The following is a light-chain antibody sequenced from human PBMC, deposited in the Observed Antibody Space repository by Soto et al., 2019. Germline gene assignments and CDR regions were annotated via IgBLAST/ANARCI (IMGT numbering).Light chain of an antibody. Sequence: EIVMTQSPTTLSVSPGERATLSCRASQSVSTNLAWYQQKPGQVPSLLIYGASTRASGIPDRFSGSGSGTDFTLTISRLEPEDFAVYYCQQRSKWPITFGQGTRLEIK. CDR3: QQRSKWPIT. CDR1: QSVSTN. V-gene: IGKV3D-20*02. J-gene: IGKJ5*01. CDR2: GAS.